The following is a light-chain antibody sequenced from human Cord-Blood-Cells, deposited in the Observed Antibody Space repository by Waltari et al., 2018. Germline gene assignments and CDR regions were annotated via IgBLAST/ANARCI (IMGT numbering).Light chain of an antibody. CDR3: SSYAGSNNVL. CDR1: SSDDGGYNN. Sequence: QSSLTQHPSSSSSSGQPVTTSCTGTSSDDGGYNNATWYQQHQGKAPQLMIYDVSKRPSGGRDLFSGSKSGNTASLTVSGLQAEDEADYYCSSYAGSNNVLFGGGTRLTVL. J-gene: IGLJ2*01. CDR2: DVS. V-gene: IGLV2-8*01.